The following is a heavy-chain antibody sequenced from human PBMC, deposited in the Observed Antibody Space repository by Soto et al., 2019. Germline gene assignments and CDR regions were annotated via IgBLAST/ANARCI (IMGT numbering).Heavy chain of an antibody. CDR1: GGTFSSYA. Sequence: ASVKVSCKASGGTFSSYAISWVRQAPGQGLEWMGGIIPIFGTANYAQKFQGRVTITADESTSTAYMELSSLRSEDTAVYYCARSRCSSTSCYHYYYYGMDVWGQGTTVTVSS. D-gene: IGHD2-2*01. V-gene: IGHV1-69*13. CDR2: IIPIFGTA. CDR3: ARSRCSSTSCYHYYYYGMDV. J-gene: IGHJ6*02.